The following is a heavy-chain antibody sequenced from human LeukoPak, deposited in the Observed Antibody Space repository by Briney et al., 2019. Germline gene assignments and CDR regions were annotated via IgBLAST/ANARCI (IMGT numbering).Heavy chain of an antibody. Sequence: SETLSLTCTVSGGSISSSSYYWGWIRQPPGKGLEWIGSIYYSGSTYYNPSLKSRVTISVDTSKNQFSLKLSSVTAADTAVYYCAGVTMIVVVISYWGQGTLVTVSS. J-gene: IGHJ4*02. CDR3: AGVTMIVVVISY. D-gene: IGHD3-22*01. V-gene: IGHV4-39*01. CDR2: IYYSGST. CDR1: GGSISSSSYY.